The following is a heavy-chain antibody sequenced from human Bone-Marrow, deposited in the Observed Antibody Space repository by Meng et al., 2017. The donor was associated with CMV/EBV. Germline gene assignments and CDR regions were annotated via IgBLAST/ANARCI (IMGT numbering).Heavy chain of an antibody. CDR1: RFTFSTYA. D-gene: IGHD2-2*01. CDR3: ARDYIVVSPLDAFDI. CDR2: ILYDGSNK. J-gene: IGHJ3*02. Sequence: GGSLRLSCAASRFTFSTYAMHWVRQAPGKGLEWVALILYDGSNKYYADSVKGRFTISRDNSKNTLYLQMNSPRAEDTAVYYCARDYIVVSPLDAFDIWGQGTMVTVSS. V-gene: IGHV3-30-3*01.